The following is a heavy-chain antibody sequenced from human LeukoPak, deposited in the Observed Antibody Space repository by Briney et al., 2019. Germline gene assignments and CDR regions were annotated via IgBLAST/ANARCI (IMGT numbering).Heavy chain of an antibody. V-gene: IGHV3-48*03. CDR2: ISSSGSTI. CDR3: ARDQGGMDV. J-gene: IGHJ6*02. CDR1: GFTFRSYE. Sequence: PGGSPRLSCAASGFTFRSYEMNWVRQAPGKGLEWVSYISSSGSTIYYADSVKGRFTISRDNAKNSLYLQMNSLRAEDTAVYYCARDQGGMDVWGQGTTVTVSS.